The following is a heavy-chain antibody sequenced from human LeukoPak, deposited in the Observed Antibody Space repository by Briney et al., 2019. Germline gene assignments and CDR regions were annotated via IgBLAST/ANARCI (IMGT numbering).Heavy chain of an antibody. J-gene: IGHJ6*02. CDR1: GGSFSGYH. D-gene: IGHD3-22*01. CDR2: INPSGST. V-gene: IGHV4-34*01. Sequence: SETLSLTCAVYGGSFSGYHWTWIRQSPGKGLEWIGDINPSGSTYYNPSLKSRLTISVDTSKNQFSLKLRSVTAADTAVYYCARGRIAKIVVVHSFSYGMDVWGQGTTVTVSS. CDR3: ARGRIAKIVVVHSFSYGMDV.